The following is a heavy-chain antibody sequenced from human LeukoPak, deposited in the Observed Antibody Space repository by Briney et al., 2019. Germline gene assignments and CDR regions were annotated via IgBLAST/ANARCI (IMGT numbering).Heavy chain of an antibody. CDR2: IYSGGST. D-gene: IGHD3-3*01. V-gene: IGHV3-53*01. J-gene: IGHJ4*02. CDR1: GFTVSSNY. CDR3: AGGAWSPRYFDY. Sequence: GGSLRLPCAASGFTVSSNYMSWVRQAPGKGLEWVSVIYSGGSTYYADSVKGRFTISRDNPKNTLYLQMNSLRAEDTAVYYCAGGAWSPRYFDYWGQGTLVTVSS.